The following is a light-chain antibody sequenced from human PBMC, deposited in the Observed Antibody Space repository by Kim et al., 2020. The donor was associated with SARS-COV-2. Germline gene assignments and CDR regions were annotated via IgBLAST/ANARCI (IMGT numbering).Light chain of an antibody. CDR1: QSISLW. J-gene: IGKJ1*01. Sequence: SAYVGDRVTITCRASQSISLWLAWYQQRPGKAPELLIYDVSSLKSGVPSRFRGSGSGTEFTLTISSLQPDDIATYYCQQYNSHWTFGQGTKVDIK. CDR3: QQYNSHWT. CDR2: DVS. V-gene: IGKV1-5*01.